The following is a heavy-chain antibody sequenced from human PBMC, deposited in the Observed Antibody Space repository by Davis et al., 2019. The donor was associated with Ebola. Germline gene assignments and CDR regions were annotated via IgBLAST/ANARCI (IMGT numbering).Heavy chain of an antibody. CDR1: GGSISSSSYY. CDR3: ARLGALKRGWTNNAFDI. Sequence: SETLSLTCTVSGGSISSSSYYWGWIRQPPGKGLEWIGSIYYSGSTYYNPSLKSRVTISVDTSKNQFSLKLSSVTAADTAVYYCARLGALKRGWTNNAFDIWGQGTMVTVSS. V-gene: IGHV4-39*01. CDR2: IYYSGST. J-gene: IGHJ3*02. D-gene: IGHD6-19*01.